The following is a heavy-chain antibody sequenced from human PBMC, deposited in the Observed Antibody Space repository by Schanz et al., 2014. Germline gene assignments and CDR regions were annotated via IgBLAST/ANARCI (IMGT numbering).Heavy chain of an antibody. V-gene: IGHV3-23*01. CDR2: ITGSGAT. CDR3: ARGTDTAMEHRPFDY. Sequence: VQLLESGGGLVQPGGSLRLSCAASGFTFRVFAMNWVRQAPGKGLEWVSIITGSGATYYADSVKGRFTISRDNSKNMLYLQINNLRAEDTAVYYCARGTDTAMEHRPFDYWGQGTLVTVSS. D-gene: IGHD5-18*01. J-gene: IGHJ4*02. CDR1: GFTFRVFA.